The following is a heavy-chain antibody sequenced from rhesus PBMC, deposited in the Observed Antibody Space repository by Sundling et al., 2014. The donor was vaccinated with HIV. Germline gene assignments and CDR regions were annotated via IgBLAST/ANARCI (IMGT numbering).Heavy chain of an antibody. V-gene: IGHV3-103*01. D-gene: IGHD5-24*01. CDR1: GFTFSSYG. J-gene: IGHJ4*01. CDR2: INNSGGST. CDR3: AKVGGYINADFDY. Sequence: EVQLVETGGGLVQPGGSLKLSCAASGFTFSSYGMSWVRQAPGKGLEWVSTINNSGGSTYHGDSVRGRFTISRDNSKNTLSLQMNSLRAEDTAVYYCAKVGGYINADFDYWGQGVLVTVSS.